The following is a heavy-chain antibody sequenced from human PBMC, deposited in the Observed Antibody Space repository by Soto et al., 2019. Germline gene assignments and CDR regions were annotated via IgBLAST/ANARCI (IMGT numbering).Heavy chain of an antibody. Sequence: EVQLVESGGGLVQPGRSLRLSCAASGFTFDDYAMHWVRQAPGKGLEWVPGIHWNRVTFDYADSVKGRFTISRDNAKNALSLQMDSLKAEDTAFYFCARYHDEDFGYDLDYFDYWGQGTLVTVSS. CDR2: IHWNRVTF. CDR3: ARYHDEDFGYDLDYFDY. V-gene: IGHV3-9*01. CDR1: GFTFDDYA. D-gene: IGHD3-3*01. J-gene: IGHJ4*02.